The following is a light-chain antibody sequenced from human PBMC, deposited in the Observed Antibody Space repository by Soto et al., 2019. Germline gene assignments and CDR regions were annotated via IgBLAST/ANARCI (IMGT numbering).Light chain of an antibody. V-gene: IGKV3-20*01. J-gene: IGKJ1*01. CDR1: QSVSSTL. CDR2: GVA. CDR3: QHYGESSWA. Sequence: ELVLTQSPVALSLSSGERATLSCRASQSVSSTLLTWYQQKPGQAPRLLIYGVASRATGIPDRFSGSGSGTDFTLTIGEVAHEDFAVYFLQHYGESSWAFGQGSRVEIK.